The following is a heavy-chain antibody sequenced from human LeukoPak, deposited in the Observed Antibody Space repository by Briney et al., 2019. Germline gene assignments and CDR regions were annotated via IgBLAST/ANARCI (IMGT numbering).Heavy chain of an antibody. CDR3: ARDRNEQWLGRGAFDI. J-gene: IGHJ3*02. D-gene: IGHD6-19*01. Sequence: SETLSLTCTVSGGSISSYYWSWIRQPPGKGLEWIGYIYYSGSTNYNPSLKSRLTISVDTSKNQFSLRLSSVTAADTAVYYCARDRNEQWLGRGAFDIWGQGTMVTVSS. CDR2: IYYSGST. V-gene: IGHV4-59*12. CDR1: GGSISSYY.